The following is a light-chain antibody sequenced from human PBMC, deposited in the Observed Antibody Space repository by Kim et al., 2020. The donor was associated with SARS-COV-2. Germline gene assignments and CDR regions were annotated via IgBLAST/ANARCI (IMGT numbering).Light chain of an antibody. CDR3: QAWDSSVV. Sequence: VSVSPGQTASITCSGDKLGNKYACWYQQKPGQSPVLVIYQDSKRPSGIPERFSGSNSGNTATLTISGTQAMDEADYYCQAWDSSVVFGGGTQLTVL. CDR2: QDS. J-gene: IGLJ2*01. V-gene: IGLV3-1*01. CDR1: KLGNKY.